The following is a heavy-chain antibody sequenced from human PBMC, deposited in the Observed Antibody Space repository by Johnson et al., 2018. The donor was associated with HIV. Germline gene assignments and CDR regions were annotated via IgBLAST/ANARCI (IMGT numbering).Heavy chain of an antibody. D-gene: IGHD3-10*01. J-gene: IGHJ3*02. CDR3: ARDPVSITLIRGDAFDI. CDR1: GFTFSGYA. V-gene: IGHV3-30-3*01. CDR2: ISYDGSNK. Sequence: QVQLVESGGSVVQPGRSLRLSCAASGFTFSGYAINWVRQAPGKGLEWVAVISYDGSNKYYADSVKGRFTISRDNSKNTLYLQMNSLRPEDTAVYYCARDPVSITLIRGDAFDIWGQGTVVIVSS.